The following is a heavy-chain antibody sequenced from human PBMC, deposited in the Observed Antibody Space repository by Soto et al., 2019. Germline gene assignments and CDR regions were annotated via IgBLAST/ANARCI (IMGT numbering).Heavy chain of an antibody. D-gene: IGHD3-3*01. V-gene: IGHV4-39*01. Sequence: SETLSLTCTVSGGSISSSSYYWGWIRQPPGKGLEWIGSIYYSGSTYYNPSLKSRVTISVDTSKNQFSLKLSSVTAADTAVYYCARHPPITIFGVAPYYYYYMDVWGKGTTVTVSS. CDR1: GGSISSSSYY. CDR3: ARHPPITIFGVAPYYYYYMDV. J-gene: IGHJ6*03. CDR2: IYYSGST.